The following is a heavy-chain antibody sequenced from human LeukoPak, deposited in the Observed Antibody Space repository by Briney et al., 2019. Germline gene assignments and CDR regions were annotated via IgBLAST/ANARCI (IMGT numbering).Heavy chain of an antibody. D-gene: IGHD3-3*01. Sequence: ASVKVSCTASGYTFTSYGISWVRQAPGQGLEWMGWISAYNGNTNYAQKLQGRVTMTTDTSTSTAYMELRSLRSDDTAVYYCARWRYYDFWSGYYGVGEIDYWGQGTLVTVSS. V-gene: IGHV1-18*01. J-gene: IGHJ4*02. CDR2: ISAYNGNT. CDR1: GYTFTSYG. CDR3: ARWRYYDFWSGYYGVGEIDY.